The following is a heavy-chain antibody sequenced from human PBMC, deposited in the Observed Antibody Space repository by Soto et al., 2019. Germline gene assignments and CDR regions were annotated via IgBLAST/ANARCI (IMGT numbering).Heavy chain of an antibody. D-gene: IGHD3-9*01. V-gene: IGHV3-23*01. CDR2: ISGSGGST. CDR3: AKDPLFYDILTGYYDY. CDR1: GFTFSSYA. J-gene: IGHJ4*02. Sequence: GGSLRLSCAASGFTFSSYAMSWVRQAPGKGPEWVSAISGSGGSTYYADSVKGRFTISRDNSKNTLYLQMNSLRAEDTAVYYCAKDPLFYDILTGYYDYWGQGTLVTV.